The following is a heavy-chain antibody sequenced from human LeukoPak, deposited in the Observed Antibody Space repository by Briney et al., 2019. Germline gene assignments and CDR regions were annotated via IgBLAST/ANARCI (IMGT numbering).Heavy chain of an antibody. J-gene: IGHJ3*02. CDR2: INPDGGNT. CDR1: GYTFTDSY. D-gene: IGHD5-24*01. CDR3: ARIRDGYNDAYDI. Sequence: ASVKVSCKASGYTFTDSYIHWVRQAPGQVLEWMGLINPDGGNTNYAQNFQGRVTLTRDTSTSTVYMELSSLRSEDTAIYYCARIRDGYNDAYDIWGQGTVVTVPS. V-gene: IGHV1-46*01.